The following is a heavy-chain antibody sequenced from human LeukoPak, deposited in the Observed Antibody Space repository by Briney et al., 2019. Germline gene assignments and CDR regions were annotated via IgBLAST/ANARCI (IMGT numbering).Heavy chain of an antibody. V-gene: IGHV4-59*11. D-gene: IGHD4-17*01. CDR2: ISYIGNT. CDR3: ARDPTTVTKGSDI. CDR1: GGSISSHY. Sequence: SETLSLTCTVSGGSISSHYWTWIRQPPGKGLEWIGYISYIGNTNYNPSLKSRVTISVDTSKNQFSLKLSSVTAADAAVYFCARDPTTVTKGSDIWGQGTMVTVSS. J-gene: IGHJ3*02.